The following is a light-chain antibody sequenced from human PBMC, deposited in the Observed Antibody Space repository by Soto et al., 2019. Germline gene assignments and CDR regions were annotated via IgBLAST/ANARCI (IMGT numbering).Light chain of an antibody. CDR2: TGS. CDR3: QQANSFPLT. J-gene: IGKJ4*01. V-gene: IGKV1-12*01. Sequence: DIHMTQSPSSVSPSVGDRVSITCRASQGISNWLAWYQQKPGRVPKLLIYTGSSLQSGVPSRFSGTGSGTDFTLTISSLQPEDVATYYCQQANSFPLTFGGGTKVEIK. CDR1: QGISNW.